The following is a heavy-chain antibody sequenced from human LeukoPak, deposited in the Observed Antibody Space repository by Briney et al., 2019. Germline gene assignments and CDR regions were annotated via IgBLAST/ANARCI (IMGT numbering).Heavy chain of an antibody. CDR1: GYSFTNYW. V-gene: IGHV5-51*01. CDR2: IYPGDSDT. D-gene: IGHD3-22*01. J-gene: IGHJ3*02. CDR3: ARRLDYHDSSGYADAFDI. Sequence: GESLKISCKGSGYSFTNYWIGWLRQMPGKGLEWMGIIYPGDSDTTYSPSFQGQVTISADESISTAYLQWSSLKASDTATYYCARRLDYHDSSGYADAFDIWGQGTMVTVSS.